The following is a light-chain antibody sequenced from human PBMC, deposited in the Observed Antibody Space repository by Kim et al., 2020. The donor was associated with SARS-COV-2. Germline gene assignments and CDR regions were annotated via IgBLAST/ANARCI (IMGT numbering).Light chain of an antibody. CDR3: QSVDNRDTHP. CDR1: TLPKQY. V-gene: IGLV3-25*03. Sequence: VSPVQPARMTCSGDTLPKQYAYLYQQKPGQDPVLVIYKDIERPSGIPERFSGSSSGTTVTLTISGVQAEDEADYYCQSVDNRDTHPFGGGTQLTVL. CDR2: KDI. J-gene: IGLJ2*01.